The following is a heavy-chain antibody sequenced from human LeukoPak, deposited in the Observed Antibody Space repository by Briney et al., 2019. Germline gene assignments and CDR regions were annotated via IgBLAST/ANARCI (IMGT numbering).Heavy chain of an antibody. CDR2: VYYSGST. V-gene: IGHV4-59*12. Sequence: SSETLSLTCTVSGGSISNYYWSWIRQPPGKGLEWIGYVYYSGSTNYNPSLKSRVTISVDTSKNQFSLKLSSVTAADTAVYYCARDQGVVAATLYYYYYMDVWGKGTTVTISS. CDR3: ARDQGVVAATLYYYYYMDV. J-gene: IGHJ6*03. CDR1: GGSISNYY. D-gene: IGHD2-15*01.